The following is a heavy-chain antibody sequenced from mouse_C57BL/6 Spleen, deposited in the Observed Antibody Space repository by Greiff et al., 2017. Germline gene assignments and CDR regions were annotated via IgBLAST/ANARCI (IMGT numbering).Heavy chain of an antibody. CDR3: ARIGLRRTDYYAMDY. Sequence: VQLQQSGAELVKPGASVKLSCKASGYTFTSYWMQWVKQRPGQGLEWIGEIDPSDSYTNYNQKFKGKATLTVDTSSSTAYMQLSSLTSEDSAVYYCARIGLRRTDYYAMDYWGQGTSVTVSS. D-gene: IGHD2-2*01. CDR1: GYTFTSYW. V-gene: IGHV1-50*01. CDR2: IDPSDSYT. J-gene: IGHJ4*01.